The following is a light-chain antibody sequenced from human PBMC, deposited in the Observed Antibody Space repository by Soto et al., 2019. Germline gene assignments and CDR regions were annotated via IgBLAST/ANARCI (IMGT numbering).Light chain of an antibody. V-gene: IGLV2-14*03. J-gene: IGLJ1*01. CDR2: DVY. CDR1: SGDVGGHNA. Sequence: QSALTQPASVSGSPGQSITLSCTGTSGDVGGHNAVSWYQQHPGKAPKLLIYDVYNRPSGASNRSSGSKSGKTASLTISGLQAEDEADYYCSSYEMSGAYVFGSGTKLTVL. CDR3: SSYEMSGAYV.